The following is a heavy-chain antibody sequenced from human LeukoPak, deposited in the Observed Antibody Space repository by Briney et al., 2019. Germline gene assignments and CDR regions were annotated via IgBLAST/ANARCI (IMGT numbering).Heavy chain of an antibody. CDR1: GFTFSSYE. CDR2: ISGSGGST. Sequence: GGSLRLSCAASGFTFSSYEMNWVRQAPGKGLEWVSAISGSGGSTYYADSVKGRFTISRDNSKNTLYLQMNSLRAENTAVYYCAKVIGDYYYYYMDVWGKGTTVTVSS. J-gene: IGHJ6*03. V-gene: IGHV3-23*01. CDR3: AKVIGDYYYYYMDV.